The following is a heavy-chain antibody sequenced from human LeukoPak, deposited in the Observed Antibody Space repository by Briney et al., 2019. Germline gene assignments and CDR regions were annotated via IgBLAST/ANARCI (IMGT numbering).Heavy chain of an antibody. Sequence: SETLSLTCTVSGGSISSSSHYWGWIRQPPGKGLEWMGSIHYSGSTNYNPSLKSRVTISVDTSKNQFSLKLSSVTAADTAVYYCARSSRDYGDKRRHYGMDVWGQGTTVTVSS. J-gene: IGHJ6*02. CDR1: GGSISSSSHY. D-gene: IGHD4-17*01. CDR2: IHYSGST. V-gene: IGHV4-39*07. CDR3: ARSSRDYGDKRRHYGMDV.